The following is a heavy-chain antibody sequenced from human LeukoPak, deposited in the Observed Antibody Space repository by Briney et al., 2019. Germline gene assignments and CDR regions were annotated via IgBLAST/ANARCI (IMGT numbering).Heavy chain of an antibody. V-gene: IGHV1-69*05. CDR3: ARDLRGGTDAFDI. J-gene: IGHJ3*02. Sequence: SVKVSCKASGGTFSSYAISRVRQAPGQGLEWMGGIIPIFGTANYAQKFQGRVTITTDESTSTAYMELSSLRSEDTAVYYCARDLRGGTDAFDIWGQGTMVTVSS. CDR2: IIPIFGTA. D-gene: IGHD2-15*01. CDR1: GGTFSSYA.